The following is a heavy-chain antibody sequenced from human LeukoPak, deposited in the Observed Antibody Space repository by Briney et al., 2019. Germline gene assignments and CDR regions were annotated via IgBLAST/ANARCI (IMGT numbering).Heavy chain of an antibody. V-gene: IGHV6-1*01. D-gene: IGHD3-10*01. CDR3: ARGGLVRGGRGYWFDP. CDR2: TYYRSKWCY. J-gene: IGHJ5*02. CDR1: GDSVSSYSAG. Sequence: SQTLSLTCAISGDSVSSYSAGWSRIRQSPSRGLEWLGRTYYRSKWCYDYAVSVNSRITITPDTSKNQFSLQLNSVTPEDTAVYYCARGGLVRGGRGYWFDPWGRGNLVTVSS.